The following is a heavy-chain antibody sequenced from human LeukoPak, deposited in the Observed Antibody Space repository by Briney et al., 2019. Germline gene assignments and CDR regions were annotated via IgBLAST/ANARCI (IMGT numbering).Heavy chain of an antibody. Sequence: GGSLRLSCAASGFTFSSYSMNWVRQAPGKGVEWVSSISSSSSYIYYADSVKGRFTISRDNAKNSLYLQMNSLRAEDTAVYYCARGATISSYYFDYWGQGTLVTVSS. V-gene: IGHV3-21*01. D-gene: IGHD5-12*01. J-gene: IGHJ4*02. CDR3: ARGATISSYYFDY. CDR2: ISSSSSYI. CDR1: GFTFSSYS.